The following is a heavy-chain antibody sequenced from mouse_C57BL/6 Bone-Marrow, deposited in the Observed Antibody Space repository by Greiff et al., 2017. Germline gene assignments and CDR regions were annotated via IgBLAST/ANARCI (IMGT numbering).Heavy chain of an antibody. D-gene: IGHD1-1*01. CDR1: VYSITSGYD. V-gene: IGHV3-1*01. Sequence: EVQLQESGPGMVKPSQSLSLTCTVTVYSITSGYDWHWIRHFPGNKLEWMGYISYSGSTNYNPSLKTRISITHDTSKNHFFLKLNSVTTEDTATDYCARRFSLRACFDYWGQGTLVTVSA. CDR2: ISYSGST. CDR3: ARRFSLRACFDY. J-gene: IGHJ3*01.